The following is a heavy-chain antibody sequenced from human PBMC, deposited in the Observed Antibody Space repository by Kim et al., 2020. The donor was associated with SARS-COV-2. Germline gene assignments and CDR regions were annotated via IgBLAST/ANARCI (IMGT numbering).Heavy chain of an antibody. V-gene: IGHV4-31*02. J-gene: IGHJ5*02. D-gene: IGHD6-13*01. Sequence: KSRVTISVDTSKNQFSLKLSSVTAADTAVYYCARDNSISIAAAGTNWFDPWGQGTLVTVSS. CDR3: ARDNSISIAAAGTNWFDP.